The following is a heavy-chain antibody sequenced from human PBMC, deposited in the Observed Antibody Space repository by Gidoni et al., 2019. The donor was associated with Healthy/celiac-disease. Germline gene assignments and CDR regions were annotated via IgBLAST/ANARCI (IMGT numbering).Heavy chain of an antibody. CDR2: ISYDGSNK. V-gene: IGHV3-30-3*01. J-gene: IGHJ6*02. CDR1: GLTFSSYA. CDR3: ARGWGLRTYGMDV. D-gene: IGHD7-27*01. Sequence: QVQLVESGGGVVQPGRSLRLSCAASGLTFSSYAMHWVRQAPGKGREWMAVISYDGSNKYYADSVKGRFTISRDNSKNTLYLQMNSLRAEDTAVYYCARGWGLRTYGMDVWGQGTTVTVSS.